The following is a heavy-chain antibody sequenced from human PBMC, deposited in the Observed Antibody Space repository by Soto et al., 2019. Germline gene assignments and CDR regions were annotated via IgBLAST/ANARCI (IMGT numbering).Heavy chain of an antibody. CDR2: IYHSGST. J-gene: IGHJ4*02. Sequence: PSETLSLTCAVSGGSISSYSWSWIRQPPGKGLEWIGYIYHSGSTYYNPSLKSRVTISVDRSKNQFSLKLSSVTAADTAVYYCASYYWGLDYWGQGTLVTVSS. CDR3: ASYYWGLDY. CDR1: GGSISSYS. D-gene: IGHD3-10*01. V-gene: IGHV4-30-2*01.